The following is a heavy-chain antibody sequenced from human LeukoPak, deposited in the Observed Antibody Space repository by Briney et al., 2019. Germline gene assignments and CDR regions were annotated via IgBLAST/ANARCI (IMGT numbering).Heavy chain of an antibody. CDR1: GYTFTGYY. D-gene: IGHD6-13*01. CDR2: INPNSGGT. CDR3: ARDSSLAHAFDI. Sequence: GASVTVSCKASGYTFTGYYMHWVRQAPGQGLEWMGWINPNSGGTNYAQKFQGRVTMTRDTSISTAYMELSRLRSDDTAVYYCARDSSLAHAFDIWGQGTMVTVSS. J-gene: IGHJ3*02. V-gene: IGHV1-2*02.